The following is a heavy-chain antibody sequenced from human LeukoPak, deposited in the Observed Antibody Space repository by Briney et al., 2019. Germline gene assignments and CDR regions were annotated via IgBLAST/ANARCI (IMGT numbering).Heavy chain of an antibody. J-gene: IGHJ4*02. V-gene: IGHV1-3*01. CDR2: INAGNGNT. Sequence: ASVKVSCKASGYTFTSYAMHWVRQAPGQRLEWMGWINAGNGNTKYSQKFQGRVTMTRDTSTSTVYMELSSLRSEDTAVYYCAREGSYGYYGLDYWGQGTLVTVSS. CDR1: GYTFTSYA. CDR3: AREGSYGYYGLDY. D-gene: IGHD5-18*01.